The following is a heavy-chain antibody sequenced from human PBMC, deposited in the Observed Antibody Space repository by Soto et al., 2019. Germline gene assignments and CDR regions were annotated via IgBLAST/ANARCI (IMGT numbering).Heavy chain of an antibody. CDR2: ILPGDADI. Sequence: PGESLKISCKASGYSFTSYWISWVRQTPGKGLEGMGLILPGDADIRYSPSFEGHVTISADRSSNTPFLPLRRLEASDTATFFCAKHGFSKHYHYAASCWGQGYTLTVSS. CDR1: GYSFTSYW. CDR3: AKHGFSKHYHYAASC. J-gene: IGHJ6*02. V-gene: IGHV5-51*01. D-gene: IGHD5-18*01.